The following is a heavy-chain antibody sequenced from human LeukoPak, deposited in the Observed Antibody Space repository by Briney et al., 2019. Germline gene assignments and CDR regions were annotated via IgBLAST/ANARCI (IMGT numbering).Heavy chain of an antibody. Sequence: GASVKVSCKASGYTFTGYYMHWVRQAPGQGLEWMGWINPNSGGTNYAQKFQGWVTMTRDTSISTAYMELSRLRSDDTAVYYCARVENSGYDGFDYWGQGTLVTVSS. CDR2: INPNSGGT. D-gene: IGHD5-12*01. J-gene: IGHJ4*02. CDR1: GYTFTGYY. CDR3: ARVENSGYDGFDY. V-gene: IGHV1-2*04.